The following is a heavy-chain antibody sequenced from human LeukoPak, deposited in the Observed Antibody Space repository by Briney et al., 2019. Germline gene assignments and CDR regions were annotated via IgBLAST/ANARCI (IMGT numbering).Heavy chain of an antibody. CDR3: AREGYDFWSGYYDY. CDR1: GGSISSGSYY. V-gene: IGHV4-61*02. D-gene: IGHD3-3*01. Sequence: SETLSLTCTVSGGSISSGSYYWSWIRQPAGKGLEWIGRIYTSGSTNYNPSLESRVTISVDTSKNQFSLKLSSVTAADTAVYYCAREGYDFWSGYYDYWGQGTLVTVSS. CDR2: IYTSGST. J-gene: IGHJ4*02.